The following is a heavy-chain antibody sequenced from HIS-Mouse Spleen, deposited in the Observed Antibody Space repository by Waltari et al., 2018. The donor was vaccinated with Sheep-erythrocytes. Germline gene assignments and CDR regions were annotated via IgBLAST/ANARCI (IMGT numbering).Heavy chain of an antibody. D-gene: IGHD3-3*01. CDR1: GGSFSGYY. CDR3: ARDEGTYYDFWSGYPPSYYFDY. CDR2: INHSGST. J-gene: IGHJ4*02. Sequence: QVQLQQWGAGLLKPSETLSLTCAVYGGSFSGYYWSWIRQPPGKGLEWSGEINHSGSTSYNPSLKSRVTISVDTSKNQFSLKLSSVTAADTAVYYCARDEGTYYDFWSGYPPSYYFDYWGQGTLVTVSS. V-gene: IGHV4-34*01.